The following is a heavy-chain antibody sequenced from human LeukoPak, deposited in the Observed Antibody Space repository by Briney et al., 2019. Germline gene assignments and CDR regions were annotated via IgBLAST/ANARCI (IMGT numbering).Heavy chain of an antibody. CDR2: ISSSSSDT. J-gene: IGHJ4*02. Sequence: PVGSLRLSCAASVFTFSDYYMSCVRQAPGKGVGWVSYISSSSSDTNYADSVKGRFTISRDNAKNSLYLQMNSLRAEETAVYYCARVRGSADYGDSWGQGTLVTVSS. CDR3: ARVRGSADYGDS. D-gene: IGHD3-10*01. CDR1: VFTFSDYY. V-gene: IGHV3-11*06.